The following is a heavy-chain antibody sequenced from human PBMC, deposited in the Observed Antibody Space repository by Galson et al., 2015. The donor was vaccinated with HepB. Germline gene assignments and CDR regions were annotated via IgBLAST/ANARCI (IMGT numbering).Heavy chain of an antibody. J-gene: IGHJ6*03. V-gene: IGHV3-23*01. CDR1: GFTFSSYA. CDR3: AKDSSSYYYYYMDV. CDR2: ISGSGGST. Sequence: SLRLSCAASGFTFSSYAMSWVRQAPGKGLEWVSAISGSGGSTYYADSVKGRFTISRDNSKNTLYLQMNSLRAGDTAVYYCAKDSSSYYYYYMDVWGKGTTVTVSS. D-gene: IGHD3-10*01.